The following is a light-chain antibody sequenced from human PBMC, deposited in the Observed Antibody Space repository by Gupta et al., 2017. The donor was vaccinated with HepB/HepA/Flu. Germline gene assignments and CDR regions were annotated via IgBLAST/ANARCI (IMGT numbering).Light chain of an antibody. CDR1: HRLAHSAGSIY. Sequence: VLPQTPLSLPVTLGQLASIACRSSHRLAHSAGSIYLNWLHQSPGHPPRLLNYVISNRSSMAPSIICGSGGGTVFTLHISRVDAEDVVFYYCMQTSHFPRTFGQGTSLEIK. V-gene: IGKV2-24*01. CDR2: VIS. CDR3: MQTSHFPRT. J-gene: IGKJ1*01.